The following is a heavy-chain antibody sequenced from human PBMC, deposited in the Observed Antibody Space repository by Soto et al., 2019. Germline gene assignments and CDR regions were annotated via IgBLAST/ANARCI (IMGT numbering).Heavy chain of an antibody. CDR2: IIPIFGTA. J-gene: IGHJ5*02. V-gene: IGHV1-69*13. Sequence: SVKVSCKASGGTFSSYAISWVRQAPGQGLEWMGGIIPIFGTANYAQKFQGRVTITADESTSTAYMELSSLRSEDTAVYYCARGLSTVVTPTNWFDPWGQGTLVTVSS. CDR1: GGTFSSYA. D-gene: IGHD4-17*01. CDR3: ARGLSTVVTPTNWFDP.